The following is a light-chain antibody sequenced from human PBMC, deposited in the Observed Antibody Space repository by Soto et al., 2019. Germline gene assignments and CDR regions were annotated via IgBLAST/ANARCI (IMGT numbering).Light chain of an antibody. CDR2: GAS. V-gene: IGKV3-20*01. CDR3: QQYTNWPPWT. J-gene: IGKJ1*01. Sequence: EIVLTQSPGTLSLSPGERATLSCRASQSVSSSFLAWYQQKPGQAPRLLIYGASNRATGIPDRFSGSGSGTDFTLTISRLEPEDFAVYYCQQYTNWPPWTFGQGTKVDIK. CDR1: QSVSSSF.